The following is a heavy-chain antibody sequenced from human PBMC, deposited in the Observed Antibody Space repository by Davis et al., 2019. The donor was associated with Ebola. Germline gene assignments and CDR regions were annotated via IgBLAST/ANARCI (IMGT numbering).Heavy chain of an antibody. Sequence: SETLSLTCTVSGGSISSGGYYWSWIRQHPGKGLEWIGYTYYSGRTYYNPSLKSRVTITVDTSKNQFSLRLSSVTAADTAVYYCARDRYSSSWYDRGFYYYYGMDVWGQGTTVTVSS. V-gene: IGHV4-31*03. CDR2: TYYSGRT. CDR1: GGSISSGGYY. CDR3: ARDRYSSSWYDRGFYYYYGMDV. J-gene: IGHJ6*02. D-gene: IGHD6-13*01.